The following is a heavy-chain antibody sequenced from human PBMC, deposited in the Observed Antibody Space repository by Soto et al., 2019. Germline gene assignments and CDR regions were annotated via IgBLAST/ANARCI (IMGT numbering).Heavy chain of an antibody. CDR3: ARDGATTDSVYLDY. CDR2: ISYSWST. Sequence: QVQLQESGPGLVKPSETLSLTCTVSGGSVSGYFWSWFRQPPGQGLEWFGYISYSWSTIYDSSLKCRFTMSMYTSRNQFYVRLTPVSGAETAVYYCARDGATTDSVYLDYWDQETRVTVSS. D-gene: IGHD1-1*01. CDR1: GGSVSGYF. V-gene: IGHV4-59*02. J-gene: IGHJ4*02.